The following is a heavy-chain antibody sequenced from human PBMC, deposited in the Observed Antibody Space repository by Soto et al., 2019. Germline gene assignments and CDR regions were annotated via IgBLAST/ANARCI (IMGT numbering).Heavy chain of an antibody. D-gene: IGHD1-1*01. Sequence: RASVKVSCKASGGTFSSYAISWVRQAPGQGLEWMGWINGGTGQTKHSHRFQDRVSITRDTSASTAYMELSSLRSEDTAVYYCARGKGMEENYYYYGLDIWGQGTTVTVSS. V-gene: IGHV1-3*01. CDR1: GGTFSSYA. CDR2: INGGTGQT. CDR3: ARGKGMEENYYYYGLDI. J-gene: IGHJ6*02.